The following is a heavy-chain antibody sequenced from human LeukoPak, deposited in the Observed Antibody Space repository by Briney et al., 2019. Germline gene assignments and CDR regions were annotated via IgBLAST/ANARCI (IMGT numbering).Heavy chain of an antibody. CDR2: IYPGDSDT. CDR3: ARHSLPYYYDSSALNWFDP. D-gene: IGHD3-22*01. J-gene: IGHJ5*02. V-gene: IGHV5-51*01. CDR1: GYSFTSYW. Sequence: GESLKISCKGSGYSFTSYWIGWVRQMPGKGLEWMGMIYPGDSDTRYSPSFQGQVTISADKSISTAYLQWSSLKASDTAMYYCARHSLPYYYDSSALNWFDPWGQVALVTVSS.